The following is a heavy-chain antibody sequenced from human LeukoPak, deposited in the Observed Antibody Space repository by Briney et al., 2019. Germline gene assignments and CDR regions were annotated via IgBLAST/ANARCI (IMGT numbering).Heavy chain of an antibody. V-gene: IGHV3-23*01. J-gene: IGHJ5*02. CDR1: GFTVSSNY. Sequence: PGGSLRLSCAASGFTVSSNYMSWVRQAPGKGLEWVSAISGSGGSTYYADSVKGRFTISRDNSKNTLYLQMNSLRAEDTAVYYCAKGYIVVVPAASLTYNWFDPWGQGTLVTVSS. CDR3: AKGYIVVVPAASLTYNWFDP. CDR2: ISGSGGST. D-gene: IGHD2-2*01.